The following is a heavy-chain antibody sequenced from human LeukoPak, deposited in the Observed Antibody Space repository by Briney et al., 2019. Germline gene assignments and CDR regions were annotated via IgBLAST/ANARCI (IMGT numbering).Heavy chain of an antibody. Sequence: SETLSLTCTVSGGSISSYYWSWIRQPPGKGLEWIGYIYYSGSTNYNPSLKSRVTISVDTSKNQFSLKLSSVTAADTAVYYCARQGDQRITIFGVAPPGGMDVWGQGTTVAVSS. D-gene: IGHD3-3*01. J-gene: IGHJ6*02. CDR3: ARQGDQRITIFGVAPPGGMDV. CDR1: GGSISSYY. V-gene: IGHV4-59*01. CDR2: IYYSGST.